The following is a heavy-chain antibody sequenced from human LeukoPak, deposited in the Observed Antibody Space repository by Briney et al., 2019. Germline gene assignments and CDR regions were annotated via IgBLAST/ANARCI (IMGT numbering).Heavy chain of an antibody. CDR2: ISYDGSNK. CDR1: GFTFSNYG. J-gene: IGHJ6*02. CDR3: AKDSQWLVHPRDYYYGMDV. D-gene: IGHD6-19*01. V-gene: IGHV3-30*18. Sequence: GGSLRLSCAASGFTFSNYGMHWVRQAPGKGLEWVAFISYDGSNKYYADSVKGRFTISGDNSKNTLYLQMNSLGAEDTAVYYCAKDSQWLVHPRDYYYGMDVWGQGTTVTVSS.